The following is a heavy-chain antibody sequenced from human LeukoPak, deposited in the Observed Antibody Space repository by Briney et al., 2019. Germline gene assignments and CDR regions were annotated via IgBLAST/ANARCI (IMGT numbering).Heavy chain of an antibody. CDR2: SNAGNGNT. V-gene: IGHV1-3*02. D-gene: IGHD3-9*01. CDR3: ATITIFWRVIIKSHY. J-gene: IGHJ4*02. Sequence: ASVKVSCKASGYTFTSYAMHWVRQAPGQRLEWMGWSNAGNGNTKYSQEFQGRVTITRDTSASTAYMELSSLRSEDMAVYYWATITIFWRVIIKSHYWGQGTLVTVSS. CDR1: GYTFTSYA.